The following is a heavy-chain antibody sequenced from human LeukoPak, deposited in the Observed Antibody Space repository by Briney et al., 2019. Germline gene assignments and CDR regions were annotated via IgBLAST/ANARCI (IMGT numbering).Heavy chain of an antibody. CDR2: ISSSGSTI. CDR1: GFTFSSYE. J-gene: IGHJ4*02. V-gene: IGHV3-48*03. Sequence: GGSLRLSCAASGFTFSSYEMNWVRQAPGKGLEWVSYISSSGSTIYYADSVKGRFTISRDNAKNSPYLQMNSLRAEDTAVYYCARDPLYDYVWGTNDYWGQGTLVTVSS. CDR3: ARDPLYDYVWGTNDY. D-gene: IGHD3-16*01.